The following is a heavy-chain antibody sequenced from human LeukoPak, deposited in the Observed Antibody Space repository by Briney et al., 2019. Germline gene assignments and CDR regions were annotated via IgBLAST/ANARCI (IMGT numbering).Heavy chain of an antibody. Sequence: GGSLRLSYAASGLTVNSNYMNWVRQAPGKGLEWVSYISSSAGTIYYADSVKGRFTISRDNAKNSLYLQMNSLRAEDTAVYYCARSRSGAFDIWGQGTMVTVSS. CDR2: ISSSAGTI. J-gene: IGHJ3*02. D-gene: IGHD7-27*01. CDR1: GLTVNSNY. CDR3: ARSRSGAFDI. V-gene: IGHV3-48*03.